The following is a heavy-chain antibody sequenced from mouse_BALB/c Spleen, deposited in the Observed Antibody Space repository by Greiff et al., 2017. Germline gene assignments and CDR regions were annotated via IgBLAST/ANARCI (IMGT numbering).Heavy chain of an antibody. Sequence: EVHLVESGGGLVKPGGSLKLSCAASGFTFSSYAMSWVRQTPEKRLEWVASISSGGSTYYPDSVKGRFTISRDNARNILYLQMSSLRSEDTAMYYCARGRDTTVVGPMDYWGQGTSVTVSS. V-gene: IGHV5-6-5*01. D-gene: IGHD1-1*01. CDR3: ARGRDTTVVGPMDY. CDR2: ISSGGST. J-gene: IGHJ4*01. CDR1: GFTFSSYA.